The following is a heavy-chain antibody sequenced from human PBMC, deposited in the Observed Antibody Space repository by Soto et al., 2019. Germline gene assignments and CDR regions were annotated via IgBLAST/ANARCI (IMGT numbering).Heavy chain of an antibody. D-gene: IGHD4-17*01. CDR2: ISYDGSNK. V-gene: IGHV3-30-3*01. Sequence: PGGSLRLSCAASGFTFSSYAMHWVRQAPGKGLEWVAVISYDGSNKYYADSVKGRFTISRDNSKNTLYLQMNSLRAEDTAVYYCARDGGNYGDYVFYYWGQGTLVTVS. CDR3: ARDGGNYGDYVFYY. CDR1: GFTFSSYA. J-gene: IGHJ4*02.